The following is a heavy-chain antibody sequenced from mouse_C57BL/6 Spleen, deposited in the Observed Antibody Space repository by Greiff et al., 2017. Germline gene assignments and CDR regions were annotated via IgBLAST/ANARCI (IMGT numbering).Heavy chain of an antibody. CDR2: INPNNGGN. J-gene: IGHJ2*01. V-gene: IGHV1-18*01. CDR1: GYTFTDYN. CDR3: ARKSLLLTIPFDY. Sequence: EVQLQQSGPELVKPGASVKIPCKASGYTFTDYNMDWVKQSHGKSLEWIGDINPNNGGNIYNQKFKGKATLTVDKSSSTAYMELRSLTSEDTAVYYCARKSLLLTIPFDYWGQGTTLTVSS. D-gene: IGHD1-2*01.